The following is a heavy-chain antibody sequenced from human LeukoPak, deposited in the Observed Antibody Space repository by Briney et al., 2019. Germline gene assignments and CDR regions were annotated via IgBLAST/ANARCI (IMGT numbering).Heavy chain of an antibody. CDR3: AKRGVVIRVILVGFYKEAYYFDS. Sequence: GGSLRLSCAVSGITLSNYGMSWVRQAPGKGLEWVAGISGSAGGTYYADSVKGRFTISRDNAKNTLYLQFNNLRAEDTAVYFCAKRGVVIRVILVGFYKEAYYFDSWGRGALVTVSS. CDR1: GITLSNYG. CDR2: ISGSAGGT. J-gene: IGHJ4*02. D-gene: IGHD3-22*01. V-gene: IGHV3-23*01.